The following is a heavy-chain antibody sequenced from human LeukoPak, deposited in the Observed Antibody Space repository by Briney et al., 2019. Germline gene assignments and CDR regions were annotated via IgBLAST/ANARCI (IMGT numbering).Heavy chain of an antibody. Sequence: TGGSLRLSCAASGSTLDDHSMHWVRQGPGKGLEWVSVISWDGGSTSYADSVKGRFTISRDNSKNSLYLQMNSLRSEDSALYYCAKDRGGVDYWGQGTLVTVSS. J-gene: IGHJ4*02. CDR3: AKDRGGVDY. V-gene: IGHV3-43*01. CDR1: GSTLDDHS. CDR2: ISWDGGST. D-gene: IGHD3-16*01.